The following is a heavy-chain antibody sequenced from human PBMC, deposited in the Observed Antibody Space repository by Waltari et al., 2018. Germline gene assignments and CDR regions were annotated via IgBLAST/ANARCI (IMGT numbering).Heavy chain of an antibody. Sequence: EVHLVESGGGLVQPGGSLRLSCAASGFTFSDYYMTWVRQAPGKGLEWVANIKQDGSDKYYVDSVTGRFTISRDNAKNSLFLQMNSLRAEDTAVYYCARVANHWGRDVWGQGTLVIVSS. V-gene: IGHV3-7*04. CDR3: ARVANHWGRDV. D-gene: IGHD7-27*01. CDR2: IKQDGSDK. CDR1: GFTFSDYY. J-gene: IGHJ4*02.